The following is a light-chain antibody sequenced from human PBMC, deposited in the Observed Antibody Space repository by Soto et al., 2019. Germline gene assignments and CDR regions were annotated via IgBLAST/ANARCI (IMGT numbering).Light chain of an antibody. CDR1: QFISSW. J-gene: IGKJ1*01. V-gene: IGKV1-5*01. Sequence: DIQMTQSPSTLSASVVDRVTITFRASQFISSWLAWYQQKPGKVPKLLIFHASNLESGVPSRFSGSGSGTEFTFTISSLQPDDFATYYCQQYNSYPWTFGQGTKVDIK. CDR3: QQYNSYPWT. CDR2: HAS.